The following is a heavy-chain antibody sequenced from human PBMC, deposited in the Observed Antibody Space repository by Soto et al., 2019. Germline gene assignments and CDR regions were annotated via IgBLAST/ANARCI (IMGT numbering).Heavy chain of an antibody. D-gene: IGHD3-3*01. CDR3: ARDLRRITIFGVVTSPYYCFDP. CDR1: GYTFTSYY. J-gene: IGHJ5*02. Sequence: ASVKVSCKASGYTFTSYYLHWVRQAPGQGLEWMGIINPSGGSTSYAQKFQGRVTMTRDTSTSTDYMELSSLRSEDTAVYYCARDLRRITIFGVVTSPYYCFDPWGQGTLVTVSS. V-gene: IGHV1-46*01. CDR2: INPSGGST.